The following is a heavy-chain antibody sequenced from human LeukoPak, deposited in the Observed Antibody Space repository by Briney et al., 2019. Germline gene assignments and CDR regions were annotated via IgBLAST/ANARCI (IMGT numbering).Heavy chain of an antibody. D-gene: IGHD2-8*02. V-gene: IGHV4-59*01. CDR2: IYYSGGT. CDR3: ARVLSEGWFDP. J-gene: IGHJ5*02. Sequence: SETLSLTCTVSGGSISNYFWSWIRQPPGKGLEWIGYIYYSGGTNYNPSLKSRVTISVDTSKNQFSLKLSSVTAADTAVYYCARVLSEGWFDPWGQGTLVTVSS. CDR1: GGSISNYF.